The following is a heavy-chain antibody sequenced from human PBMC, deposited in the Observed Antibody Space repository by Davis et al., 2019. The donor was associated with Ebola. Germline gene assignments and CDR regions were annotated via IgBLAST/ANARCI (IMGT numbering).Heavy chain of an antibody. V-gene: IGHV4-59*08. J-gene: IGHJ4*02. CDR3: ARHSSTSCCAFDY. D-gene: IGHD2-2*01. Sequence: SETLSLTCAVYGGSFSSYYWSWIRQPPGKGLEWIGYIYYSGSTNYNPSLKSRVTISVDTSKNQFSLKLSSVTAADTAVYYCARHSSTSCCAFDYWGQGTLVTVSS. CDR1: GGSFSSYY. CDR2: IYYSGST.